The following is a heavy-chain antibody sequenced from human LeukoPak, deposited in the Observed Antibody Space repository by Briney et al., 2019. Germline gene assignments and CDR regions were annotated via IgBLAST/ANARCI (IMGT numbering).Heavy chain of an antibody. CDR3: ARELDSSGYSNDAFDI. V-gene: IGHV1-46*01. Sequence: ASVKVSCKASGYTFTSYYMHWVRQAPGQGLEWMGIINPSGGSTSYAQKFQGRVTMTRDMSTSTVYMELSSLRSEDTAVYYCARELDSSGYSNDAFDIWGQGTMVSVS. CDR1: GYTFTSYY. CDR2: INPSGGST. D-gene: IGHD3-22*01. J-gene: IGHJ3*02.